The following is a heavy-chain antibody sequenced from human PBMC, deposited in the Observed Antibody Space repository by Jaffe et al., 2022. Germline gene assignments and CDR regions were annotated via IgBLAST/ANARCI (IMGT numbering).Heavy chain of an antibody. Sequence: QVQLVQSGAEVKKPGSSVKVSCKASGGTFSSYAISWVRQAPGQGLEWMGGIIPIFGTANYAQKFQGRVTITTDESTSTAYMELSSLRSEDTAVYYCARTVRDYARNHAVNWFDPWGQGTLVTVSS. CDR2: IIPIFGTA. CDR1: GGTFSSYA. D-gene: IGHD4-17*01. V-gene: IGHV1-69*05. CDR3: ARTVRDYARNHAVNWFDP. J-gene: IGHJ5*02.